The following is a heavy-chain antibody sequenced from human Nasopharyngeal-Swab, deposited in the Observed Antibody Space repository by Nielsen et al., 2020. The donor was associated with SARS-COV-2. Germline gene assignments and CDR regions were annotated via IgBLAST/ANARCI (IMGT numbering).Heavy chain of an antibody. D-gene: IGHD6-19*01. CDR2: ISGSGGTI. V-gene: IGHV3-23*01. CDR1: GVPGFTFSNYA. J-gene: IGHJ4*02. Sequence: GESLKISCAASGVPGFTFSNYAMNWVRQAPGKGLEWVSGISGSGGTIYYVDSVKGRFTISRDNSRNSLYLHMSNLRAEDTAIYYCAKGYSSGWFPYEYWGQGTLVTVSS. CDR3: AKGYSSGWFPYEY.